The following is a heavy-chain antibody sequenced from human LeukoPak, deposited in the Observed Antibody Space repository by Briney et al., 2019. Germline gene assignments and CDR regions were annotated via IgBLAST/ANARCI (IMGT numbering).Heavy chain of an antibody. CDR3: ARDPRYCSGGSCFGY. CDR2: ISHSGST. D-gene: IGHD2-15*01. CDR1: GGSFSGYY. V-gene: IGHV4-34*01. Sequence: SETLSLTCAVYGGSFSGYYWSWIRQPPGKGLEWIGEISHSGSTNYNPSLKSRVTISVDTSKNQFSLKLSSVTAADTAVYYCARDPRYCSGGSCFGYWGQGTLVTVSS. J-gene: IGHJ4*02.